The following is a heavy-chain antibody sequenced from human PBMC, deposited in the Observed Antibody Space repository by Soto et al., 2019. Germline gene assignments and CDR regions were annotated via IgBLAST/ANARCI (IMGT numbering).Heavy chain of an antibody. CDR1: GFTFSSYS. Sequence: GGSLRLSCAAFGFTFSSYSMNWVRQAPGKGLEWVSSISSSSSYIYYADSVKGRFTISRDNAKNSLYLQMNSLRAEDTAVYYWARDNYDILTGYGYYYYMDVWGKGTTVTVSS. D-gene: IGHD3-9*01. CDR2: ISSSSSYI. V-gene: IGHV3-21*01. J-gene: IGHJ6*03. CDR3: ARDNYDILTGYGYYYYMDV.